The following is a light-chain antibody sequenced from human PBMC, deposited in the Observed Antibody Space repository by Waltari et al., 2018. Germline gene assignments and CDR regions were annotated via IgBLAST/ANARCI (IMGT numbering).Light chain of an antibody. CDR1: RTDVEGYDP. V-gene: IGLV2-8*01. CDR3: SSYAGGSSLM. Sequence: QSALTQPPSASGSPGQSSTISCTGIRTDVEGYDPVFWYQQHPGKAPKLLIYEVTKRPSGVPDRFSGSKSDNTASLAVSGLQAEDEADYYCSSYAGGSSLMFGGGTKLTVL. J-gene: IGLJ3*02. CDR2: EVT.